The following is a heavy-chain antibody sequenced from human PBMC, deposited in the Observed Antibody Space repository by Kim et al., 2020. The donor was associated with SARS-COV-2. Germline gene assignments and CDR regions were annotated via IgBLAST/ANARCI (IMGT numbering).Heavy chain of an antibody. CDR1: GFTFSSYS. D-gene: IGHD5-12*01. CDR3: ARNFVDIVATWPVDAFDI. Sequence: GGSLRLSCAASGFTFSSYSMNWVRQAPGKGLEWVSSISSSSSYIYYADSVKGRFTISRDNAKNSLYLQMNGLRAEDTAVYYCARNFVDIVATWPVDAFDIWGQGTMVTVSS. CDR2: ISSSSSYI. J-gene: IGHJ3*02. V-gene: IGHV3-21*01.